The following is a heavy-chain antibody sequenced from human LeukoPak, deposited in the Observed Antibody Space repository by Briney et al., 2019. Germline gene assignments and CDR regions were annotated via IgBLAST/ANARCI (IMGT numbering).Heavy chain of an antibody. D-gene: IGHD1-26*01. CDR3: AREEVGATHLDY. CDR1: GYTFTSYG. J-gene: IGHJ4*02. Sequence: ASVKVSFKASGYTFTSYGISWVRQAPGQGLEWMGWISAYNGNTNYAQKLQGRVTMTTDTSTSTAYTELRSLRSDDTAVYYCAREEVGATHLDYWGQGTLVTVSS. V-gene: IGHV1-18*01. CDR2: ISAYNGNT.